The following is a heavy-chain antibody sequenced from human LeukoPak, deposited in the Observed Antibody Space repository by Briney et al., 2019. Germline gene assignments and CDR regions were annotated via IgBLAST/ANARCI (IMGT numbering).Heavy chain of an antibody. Sequence: SETLSLTCAVSGGSISSGGYSWSWIRQPPGKGLEWIGYIYHSGSTYYNPSLKSRVTISVDTSKNQFSLKLSSVTAADTAVYYCARLRRGYSYGYYYYYMDVWGKGTTVTVSS. V-gene: IGHV4-30-2*01. CDR1: GGSISSGGYS. CDR3: ARLRRGYSYGYYYYYMDV. CDR2: IYHSGST. D-gene: IGHD5-18*01. J-gene: IGHJ6*03.